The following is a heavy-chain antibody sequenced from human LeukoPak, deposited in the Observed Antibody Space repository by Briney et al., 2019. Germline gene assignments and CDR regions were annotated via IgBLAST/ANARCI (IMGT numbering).Heavy chain of an antibody. CDR1: GFTFSNYY. D-gene: IGHD6-19*01. V-gene: IGHV3-21*01. J-gene: IGHJ4*02. Sequence: GGSLRLSCAASGFTFSNYYMNWVRQAPGKGLEWVSSISSGSSYIYYADSLKGRFTISRDNAKNSLYLQMNSLRAEDTAVYYCATGVRGYYSALDYWGQGTLVTVSP. CDR2: ISSGSSYI. CDR3: ATGVRGYYSALDY.